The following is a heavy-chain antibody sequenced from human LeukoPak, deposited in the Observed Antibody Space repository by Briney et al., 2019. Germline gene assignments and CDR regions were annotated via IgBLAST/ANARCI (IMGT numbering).Heavy chain of an antibody. Sequence: SVKVSCKASGGTFSSYAFSWVRQAPGQGLEWMGGIIPIFGTANYAQKFQGRVTITADESTSTAYMELSSLRSEDTAVYYCATEETDYYGSGSYYNQTFDYWGQGTLVTVSS. D-gene: IGHD3-10*01. CDR3: ATEETDYYGSGSYYNQTFDY. CDR2: IIPIFGTA. CDR1: GGTFSSYA. V-gene: IGHV1-69*13. J-gene: IGHJ4*02.